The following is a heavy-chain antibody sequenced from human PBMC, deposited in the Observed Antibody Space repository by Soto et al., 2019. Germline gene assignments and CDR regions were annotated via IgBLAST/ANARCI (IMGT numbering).Heavy chain of an antibody. D-gene: IGHD3-3*01. CDR3: ARTLRFLEWSRYYYYMDV. CDR1: GGSISSYY. J-gene: IGHJ6*03. Sequence: PSETLSLTCTVSGGSISSYYWSWIRQPPGKGLEWIGYIYYSGSTNYNPSLKSRVTISVDTSKNQFSLKLSSVTAADTAVYYCARTLRFLEWSRYYYYMDVWGKGTTVTVSS. V-gene: IGHV4-59*01. CDR2: IYYSGST.